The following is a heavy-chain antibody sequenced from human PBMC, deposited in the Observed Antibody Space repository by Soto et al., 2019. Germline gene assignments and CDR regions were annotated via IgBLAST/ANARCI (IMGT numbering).Heavy chain of an antibody. CDR2: IYYSGTT. D-gene: IGHD5-12*01. CDR1: GGSISTYY. Sequence: SETLSLTCTVSGGSISTYYWSWIRQPPGKGLEWIGFIYYSGTTNYNPSLKSRVAISVDTSMHQFSLKLSSVTAADTAVYYCARDAYSGYDKGYFDFWGPGTLVTVLL. CDR3: ARDAYSGYDKGYFDF. V-gene: IGHV4-59*01. J-gene: IGHJ4*02.